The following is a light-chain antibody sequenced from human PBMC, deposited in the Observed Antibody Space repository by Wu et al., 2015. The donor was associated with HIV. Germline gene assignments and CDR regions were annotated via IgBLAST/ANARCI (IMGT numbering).Light chain of an antibody. CDR3: QGLVVSPQT. Sequence: DIQMTQSPSFVSASLGDRVIITCRASQGISNLLAWYQQKPGEAPRLLVFAASRLEFGVPLRFSGSGSGTDFTLTISSLQSEDYANLLLQQGLVVSPQTFGQGTKVEIK. CDR1: QGISNL. CDR2: AAS. J-gene: IGKJ1*01. V-gene: IGKV1-12*01.